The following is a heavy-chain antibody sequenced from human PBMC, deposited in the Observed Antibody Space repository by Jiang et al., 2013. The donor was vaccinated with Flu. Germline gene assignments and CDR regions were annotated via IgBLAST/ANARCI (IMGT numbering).Heavy chain of an antibody. V-gene: IGHV5-51*01. CDR2: IYPDESHI. CDR1: GYIFKNYW. Sequence: GAEVKKPGESLKISCKGSGYIFKNYWIGWVRQVPGKGLEWMAMIYPDESHIKYSPSFQGQVTISVDKSMDTAYLQWSSLQASDTAIYYCGRHGISGGGYTSYYYYGMDLWGQGTTVTVSS. CDR3: GRHGISGGGYTSYYYYGMDL. J-gene: IGHJ6*02. D-gene: IGHD5-24*01.